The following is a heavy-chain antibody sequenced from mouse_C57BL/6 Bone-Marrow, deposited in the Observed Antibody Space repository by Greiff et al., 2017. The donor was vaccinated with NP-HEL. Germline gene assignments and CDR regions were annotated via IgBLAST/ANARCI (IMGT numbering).Heavy chain of an antibody. V-gene: IGHV14-4*01. CDR2: IDPENGDT. Sequence: EVMLVESGAELVRPGASVKLSCTASGFNIKDDYMHWVKQRPEQGLEWIGWIDPENGDTEYASKFQGKATITADTSSNTAYLQLSSLTSEDTAVYYCTTMVTPYWGQGTTLTVSS. CDR3: TTMVTPY. J-gene: IGHJ2*01. CDR1: GFNIKDDY. D-gene: IGHD2-3*01.